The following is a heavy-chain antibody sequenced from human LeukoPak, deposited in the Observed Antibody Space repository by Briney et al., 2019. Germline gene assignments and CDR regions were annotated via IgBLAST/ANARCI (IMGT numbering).Heavy chain of an antibody. CDR3: AKGDSRGRNLFDY. V-gene: IGHV3-23*01. CDR2: ISGSGDST. D-gene: IGHD6-19*01. Sequence: GGSLRLSCAGSGFIFSSYAMSWVRQAPGKGLEWVSTISGSGDSTKYADSVKGRFTISRDNSKNTLYLQMNSLRAEDTAVYYCAKGDSRGRNLFDYWGQGTLVTVSS. CDR1: GFIFSSYA. J-gene: IGHJ4*02.